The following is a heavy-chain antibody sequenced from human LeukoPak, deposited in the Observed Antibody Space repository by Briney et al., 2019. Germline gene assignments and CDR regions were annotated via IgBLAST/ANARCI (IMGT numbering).Heavy chain of an antibody. CDR3: AKDTYATTPDYGMDV. CDR1: GFTFSSYG. J-gene: IGHJ6*02. Sequence: GGSLRLPCAASGFTFSSYGMHWVRQAPGKGLEWVAVISYDGSNKYYADSVKGRFTISRDNSKNTLYLQMNSLRAEDTAVYYCAKDTYATTPDYGMDVWGQGTTVTVSS. CDR2: ISYDGSNK. V-gene: IGHV3-30*18. D-gene: IGHD2-2*01.